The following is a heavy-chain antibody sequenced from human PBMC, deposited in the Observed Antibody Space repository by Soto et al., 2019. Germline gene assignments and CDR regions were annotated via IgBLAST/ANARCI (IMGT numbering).Heavy chain of an antibody. CDR1: GYTFTSYY. J-gene: IGHJ6*03. Sequence: ASVKVSCKASGYTFTSYYMHSVRQAPGQGLEWMGIINPSGGSTSYAQKFQGRVTMTRDTSTSTVYMELSSLRSEDTAVYYCARNIIDYGDIYYYYYYMDVWGKGTTVTVSS. CDR2: INPSGGST. CDR3: ARNIIDYGDIYYYYYYMDV. D-gene: IGHD4-17*01. V-gene: IGHV1-46*03.